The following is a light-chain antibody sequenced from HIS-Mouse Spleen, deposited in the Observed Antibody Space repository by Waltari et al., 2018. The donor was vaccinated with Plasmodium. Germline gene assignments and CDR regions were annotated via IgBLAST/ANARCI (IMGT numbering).Light chain of an antibody. CDR3: CSHTGSYSWV. CDR1: SSDVGGYNY. V-gene: IGLV2-11*01. Sequence: QSALTQPRSVSGSPGQSVTISCTGTSSDVGGYNYVSCYQQHPGKAPKLMIYDVSKRPSGVPDRLFGSKSGNTAYLTISGLQAEDEADYDCCSHTGSYSWVFGGGTKLTVL. J-gene: IGLJ3*02. CDR2: DVS.